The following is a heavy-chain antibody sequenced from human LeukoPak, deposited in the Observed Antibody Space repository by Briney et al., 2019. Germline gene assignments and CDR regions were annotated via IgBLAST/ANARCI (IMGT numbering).Heavy chain of an antibody. CDR1: GDSISSGAYS. CDR3: ARELWFANAPGSWLDP. J-gene: IGHJ5*02. CDR2: IFHSGST. Sequence: PSETLSLTCVVSGDSISSGAYSWSWIRQPPGKGLEWIGYIFHSGSTFYNPSLKSRVTISVDNSQNHFSLRLSSVTAADTAVYFCARELWFANAPGSWLDPWGQGTLVTVSS. V-gene: IGHV4-30-2*01. D-gene: IGHD3-10*01.